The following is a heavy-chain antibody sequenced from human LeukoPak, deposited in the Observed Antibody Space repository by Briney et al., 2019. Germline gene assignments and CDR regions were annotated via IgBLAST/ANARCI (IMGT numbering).Heavy chain of an antibody. V-gene: IGHV3-23*01. CDR2: ISVSGGST. J-gene: IGHJ4*02. D-gene: IGHD3-3*01. Sequence: GRSLRLSCAASGFTVSSYAMSSVRHAPGKGLEWVSSISVSGGSTYYADSVKGRFTISRDNYKNKMYLQMKSLRAEDTDVYYCAKASVFLEWLPEIKTHFDYWGQGTLVTVSS. CDR3: AKASVFLEWLPEIKTHFDY. CDR1: GFTVSSYA.